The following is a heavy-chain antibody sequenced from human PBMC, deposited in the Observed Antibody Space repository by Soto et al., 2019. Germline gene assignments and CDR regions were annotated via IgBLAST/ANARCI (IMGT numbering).Heavy chain of an antibody. Sequence: SETLSLTCAVYGGSFSGYYWSWIRQPPGKGLEWIGEINHSGSTNYNPSLKSRVTISVDTSKNQFSLKLSSVTAADTAVYYCARGAVFNTRYNWFDPWGQGTLVTVSS. J-gene: IGHJ5*02. CDR1: GGSFSGYY. D-gene: IGHD2-21*01. CDR2: INHSGST. CDR3: ARGAVFNTRYNWFDP. V-gene: IGHV4-34*01.